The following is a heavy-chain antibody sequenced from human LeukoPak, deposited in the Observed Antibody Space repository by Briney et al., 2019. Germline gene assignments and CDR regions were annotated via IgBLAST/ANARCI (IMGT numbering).Heavy chain of an antibody. D-gene: IGHD6-13*01. CDR1: GYSFTNYW. Sequence: GESLKISCKGSGYSFTNYWIGWGRQMPGKGLEWMGIIYPGDSDTRYSPSFQGQVTISADKSISTAYLQWTSLKASDTAMFYCARHAGIAAPGPDYWGQGTLVTVSS. V-gene: IGHV5-51*01. CDR2: IYPGDSDT. CDR3: ARHAGIAAPGPDY. J-gene: IGHJ4*02.